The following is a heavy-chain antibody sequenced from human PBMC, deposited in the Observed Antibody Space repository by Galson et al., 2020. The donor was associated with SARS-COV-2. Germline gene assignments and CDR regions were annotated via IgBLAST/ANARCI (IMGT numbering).Heavy chain of an antibody. CDR3: AKYHWFGELLYWFDP. D-gene: IGHD3-10*01. V-gene: IGHV3-23*03. CDR2: IYSGGST. J-gene: IGHJ5*02. Sequence: GGSLRLSCAASGFTFSSYAMSWVRQAPGKGLEWVSVIYSGGSTYYADSVKGRFTIPRDNSKNTLYLQMNSLIAEDTAVYYCAKYHWFGELLYWFDPWGQGTLVTVSS. CDR1: GFTFSSYA.